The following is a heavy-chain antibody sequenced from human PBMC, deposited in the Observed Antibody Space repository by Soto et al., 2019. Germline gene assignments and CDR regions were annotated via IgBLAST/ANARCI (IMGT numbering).Heavy chain of an antibody. CDR2: INHLGST. CDR1: GGSLSDYF. Sequence: PSETLSLTCVVSGGSLSDYFWSWIRQPPGMALEWIGEINHLGSTNYNPSLKSRVTMSVDTSKNQFSLTLNSVTAADTATYYCARGGISHWAYFYYMDVWDRGTTVTVSS. V-gene: IGHV4-34*01. D-gene: IGHD2-21*01. J-gene: IGHJ6*03. CDR3: ARGGISHWAYFYYMDV.